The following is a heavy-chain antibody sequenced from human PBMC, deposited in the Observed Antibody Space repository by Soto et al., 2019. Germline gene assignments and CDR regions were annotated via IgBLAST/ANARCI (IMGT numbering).Heavy chain of an antibody. Sequence: QVQLVQSGAEVKKPGASVKVSCKASGNTFSNYYIHWVRQAPGQGLEWMGTINPSGGHTTYAQNFLGRVTLNRDNSMRTLYMELTSLRSEDTAVYYCARGGNVVVVTAAFDYWGQGTLVTVYS. CDR2: INPSGGHT. CDR1: GNTFSNYY. J-gene: IGHJ4*02. CDR3: ARGGNVVVVTAAFDY. V-gene: IGHV1-46*03. D-gene: IGHD2-21*02.